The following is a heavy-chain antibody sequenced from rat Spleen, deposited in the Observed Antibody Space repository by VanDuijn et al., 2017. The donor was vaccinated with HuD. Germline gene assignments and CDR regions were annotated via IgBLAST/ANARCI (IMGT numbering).Heavy chain of an antibody. J-gene: IGHJ2*01. Sequence: EVQLVESGGGLVQPGRSMNLSCAASGFTFSNYYMAWVRQAPTKGLEWVASINTGGGNTYYRGSVKGRFTISRDNARNTLYLQMDSLRSEDTATYYCARELDQFDYWGQGVMVTVSS. V-gene: IGHV5-25*01. CDR3: ARELDQFDY. CDR1: GFTFSNYY. CDR2: INTGGGNT.